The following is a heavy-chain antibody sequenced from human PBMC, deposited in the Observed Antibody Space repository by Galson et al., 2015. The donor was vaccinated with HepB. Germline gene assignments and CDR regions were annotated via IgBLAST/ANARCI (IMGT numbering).Heavy chain of an antibody. CDR3: ANSYSGSYYYYYYGMDV. Sequence: RLSCAASGFTFSSYGMHWVRQAPGKGLEWVAVISYDGSNKYYADSVKGRFTISRDNSKNTLYLQMNSLRAEDTAVYYCANSYSGSYYYYYYGMDVWGQGTTVTVSS. D-gene: IGHD1-26*01. J-gene: IGHJ6*02. CDR1: GFTFSSYG. V-gene: IGHV3-30*18. CDR2: ISYDGSNK.